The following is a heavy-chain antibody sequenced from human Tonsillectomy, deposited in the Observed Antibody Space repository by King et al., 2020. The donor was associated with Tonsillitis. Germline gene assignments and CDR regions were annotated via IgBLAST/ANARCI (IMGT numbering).Heavy chain of an antibody. Sequence: VQLVESGGGLAKPGGSLRLSCAASGFTFSDHYMSWIRQSPGKGLEWVSHISKSGSTLYYADSVKGRFTISRDNAKNSLYLQMNSLRAEDTAVYYCARDVSKVRFLEWSEDYYYYMDVWGKGTTVTVSS. CDR1: GFTFSDHY. V-gene: IGHV3-11*01. J-gene: IGHJ6*03. D-gene: IGHD3-3*01. CDR3: ARDVSKVRFLEWSEDYYYYMDV. CDR2: ISKSGSTL.